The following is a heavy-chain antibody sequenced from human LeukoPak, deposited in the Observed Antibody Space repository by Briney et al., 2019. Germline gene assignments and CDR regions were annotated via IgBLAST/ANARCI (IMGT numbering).Heavy chain of an antibody. CDR2: ISYDGSNK. J-gene: IGHJ5*02. CDR3: ARGGGSGWYNWFDP. V-gene: IGHV3-30*04. Sequence: GGSLRLSCAASGFTFSSYAMHWVRQAPGKGLEWVAVISYDGSNKYYADSVKGRFTISRDNSKNTLYLQMNSLRAEDTAVYYCARGGGSGWYNWFDPWGQGTLSPSPQ. CDR1: GFTFSSYA. D-gene: IGHD6-19*01.